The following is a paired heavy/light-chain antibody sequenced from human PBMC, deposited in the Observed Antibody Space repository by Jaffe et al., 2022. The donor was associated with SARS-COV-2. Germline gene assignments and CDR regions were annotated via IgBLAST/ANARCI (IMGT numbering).Heavy chain of an antibody. CDR2: ISSSSSYI. CDR1: GFTFSSYS. V-gene: IGHV3-21*01. D-gene: IGHD4-17*01. Sequence: EVQLVESGGGLVKPGGSLRLSCAASGFTFSSYSMNWVRQAPGKGLEWVSSISSSSSYIYYADSVKGRFTISRDNAKNSLYLQMNSLRAEDTAVYYCARDMENDYGDVPYYYYYGMDVWGQGTTVTVSS. J-gene: IGHJ6*02. CDR3: ARDMENDYGDVPYYYYYGMDV.
Light chain of an antibody. J-gene: IGLJ1*01. CDR3: CSYAGSSPYV. Sequence: QSALTQPASVSGSPGQSITISCTGTSSDVGSYNLVSWYQQHPGKAPKLMIYEGSKRPSGVSNRFSGSKSGNTASLTISGLQAEDEADYYCCSYAGSSPYVFGTGTKVTVL. CDR1: SSDVGSYNL. CDR2: EGS. V-gene: IGLV2-23*01.